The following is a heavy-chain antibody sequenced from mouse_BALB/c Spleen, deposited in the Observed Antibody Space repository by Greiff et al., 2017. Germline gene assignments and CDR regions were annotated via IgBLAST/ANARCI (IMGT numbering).Heavy chain of an antibody. V-gene: IGHV1-5*01. J-gene: IGHJ2*01. D-gene: IGHD2-14*01. Sequence: EVQLQQSGTVLARPGASVKMSCKASGYTFTSYWMHWVKQRPGQGLEWIGDIYPGNSDTSYNQKFKGKAKLTAVTSTSTAYMELSSLTNEDSAVYYCTRNAYYRYEYFDYWGQGTTLTVSS. CDR1: GYTFTSYW. CDR3: TRNAYYRYEYFDY. CDR2: IYPGNSDT.